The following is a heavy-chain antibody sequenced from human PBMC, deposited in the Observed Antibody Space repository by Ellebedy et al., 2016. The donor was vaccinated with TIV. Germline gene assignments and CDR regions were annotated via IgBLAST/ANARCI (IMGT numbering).Heavy chain of an antibody. CDR3: TRDVAPGSYSES. J-gene: IGHJ4*02. V-gene: IGHV3-49*03. CDR2: IRSEAYGGTT. Sequence: GGSLRLXXTAFGFTLGDYTVSWFRQAPGKGPEWIGFIRSEAYGGTTDYAASVKRRFTISRDDSKNIAYLQVNSLKTEDTAVYYCTRDVAPGSYSESWGQGTLVTVSS. CDR1: GFTLGDYT. D-gene: IGHD1-26*01.